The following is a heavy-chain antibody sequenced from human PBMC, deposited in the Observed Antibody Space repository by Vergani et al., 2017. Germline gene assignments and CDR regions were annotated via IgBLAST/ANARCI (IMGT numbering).Heavy chain of an antibody. V-gene: IGHV1-69*08. CDR3: ARDPRGYGGDPEDYYYGMDV. Sequence: QVQLVQSGAEVKKPGSSVKVSCKASGATFRSNTISWVRQVPGQGLEWMGRIIPVLGKTKYAQDFQGRLTITADTSTSTAYMDLTSLRSQDTAVYYCARDPRGYGGDPEDYYYGMDVLGQGTTVTVSS. CDR1: GATFRSNT. CDR2: IIPVLGKT. D-gene: IGHD2-21*02. J-gene: IGHJ6*02.